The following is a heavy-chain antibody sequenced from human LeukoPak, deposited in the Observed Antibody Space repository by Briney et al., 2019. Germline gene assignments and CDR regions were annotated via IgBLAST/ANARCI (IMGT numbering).Heavy chain of an antibody. CDR3: AKSLAAAGNY. CDR2: LSGSGRGGST. V-gene: IGHV3-23*01. D-gene: IGHD6-13*01. J-gene: IGHJ4*02. CDR1: GFDFSSYG. Sequence: GGSLRLSCEASGFDFSSYGMHWVRQAPGKGLEWVSGLSGSGRGGSTYYAASVKGRFTISRENSKNTLYLQMNSLRAEDTAVYYCAKSLAAAGNYWGQGTLVTVSS.